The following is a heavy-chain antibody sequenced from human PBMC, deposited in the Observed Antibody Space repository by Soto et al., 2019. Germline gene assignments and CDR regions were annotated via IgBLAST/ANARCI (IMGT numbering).Heavy chain of an antibody. D-gene: IGHD6-13*01. CDR3: ARQTSSWNYMDV. J-gene: IGHJ6*03. CDR1: GYSFSIYW. CDR2: IYPGDSDT. Sequence: GESRKISCKGSGYSFSIYWIGWVRQMPGKGPEWMGIIYPGDSDTRYSPSFQGQVTISADKSINTAYLQWSSLKASDTAMYYCARQTSSWNYMDVWGKGTTVTVSS. V-gene: IGHV5-51*01.